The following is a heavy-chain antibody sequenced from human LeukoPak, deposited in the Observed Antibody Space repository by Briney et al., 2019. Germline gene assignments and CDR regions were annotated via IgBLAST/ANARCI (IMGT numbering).Heavy chain of an antibody. Sequence: ASVKVSCKASGYTFTGYYTHWVRQAPGQGLEWMGRINPNSGGTNYAQKFQGRVTMTRDTSISTAYMELSRLRSDDTAVYYCARVHRGYYYDSSGYYDTLGGHAFDIWGQGTMVTVSS. CDR2: INPNSGGT. V-gene: IGHV1-2*06. CDR3: ARVHRGYYYDSSGYYDTLGGHAFDI. J-gene: IGHJ3*02. CDR1: GYTFTGYY. D-gene: IGHD3-22*01.